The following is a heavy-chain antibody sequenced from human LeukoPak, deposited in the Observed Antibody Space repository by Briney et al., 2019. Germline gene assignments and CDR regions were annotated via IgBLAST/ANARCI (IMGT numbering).Heavy chain of an antibody. CDR2: ISSSSSTI. CDR3: ARDAGLMVFDY. CDR1: GFTLSSYS. V-gene: IGHV3-48*01. D-gene: IGHD2-8*01. J-gene: IGHJ4*02. Sequence: PGGSLRLSCAASGFTLSSYSMNWVRQAPGKGLEWVSYISSSSSTIYYADSVKGRFTISRDNAKNSLYLQMNSLRAEDTAVYYCARDAGLMVFDYWGQGTLVTVSS.